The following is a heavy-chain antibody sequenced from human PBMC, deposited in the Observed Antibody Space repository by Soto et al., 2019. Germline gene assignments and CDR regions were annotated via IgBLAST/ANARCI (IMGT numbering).Heavy chain of an antibody. CDR3: ARGVAAAGYYYYGMDV. J-gene: IGHJ6*02. CDR1: GFTFSSYA. V-gene: IGHV3-23*01. CDR2: ISGSGGST. Sequence: GGSLRLSCAASGFTFSSYAMSWVRQAPGKGLEWVSAISGSGGSTYYADSVKGRFTISRDNSKNTLYLQMSSLRSEDTAVYYCARGVAAAGYYYYGMDVWGQGTTVTVSS. D-gene: IGHD6-13*01.